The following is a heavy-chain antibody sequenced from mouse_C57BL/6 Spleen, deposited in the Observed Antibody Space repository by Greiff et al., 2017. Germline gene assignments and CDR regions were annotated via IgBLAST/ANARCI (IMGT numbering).Heavy chain of an antibody. D-gene: IGHD4-1*01. V-gene: IGHV1-64*01. Sequence: VKLQESGPELVKPGASVKLSCKASGYTFTSYWMLWVKQRPGQGLEWIGMIHPNSGSTNYNEKFKSKATLTVDKSSSTAYMQLSSLTSEDSAVYYCARSELTGPMDYWGQGTSVTVSS. J-gene: IGHJ4*01. CDR1: GYTFTSYW. CDR2: IHPNSGST. CDR3: ARSELTGPMDY.